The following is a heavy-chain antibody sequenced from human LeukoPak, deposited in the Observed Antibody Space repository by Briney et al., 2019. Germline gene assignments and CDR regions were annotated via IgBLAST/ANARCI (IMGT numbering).Heavy chain of an antibody. V-gene: IGHV3-23*01. CDR3: AKEVDSSSWHCTPIFGY. D-gene: IGHD6-13*01. CDR1: GFTFSSYA. J-gene: IGHJ4*02. Sequence: GGSLRLSCAASGFTFSSYAMSWVRQAPGKGLEWLSYISCSGGSTYYADSVKGRFTISRDNSKNTLYLQMNSLRDEDTAVYYCAKEVDSSSWHCTPIFGYWGQGTLVTVSS. CDR2: ISCSGGST.